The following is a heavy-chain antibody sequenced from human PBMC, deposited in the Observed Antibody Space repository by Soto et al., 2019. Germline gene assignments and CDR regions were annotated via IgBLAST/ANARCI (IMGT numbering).Heavy chain of an antibody. CDR2: IYYSGST. D-gene: IGHD6-13*01. J-gene: IGHJ4*02. V-gene: IGHV4-39*01. Sequence: SETLSLTCTVSGGSVTSSSYFWGWIRQPPGKGLEWIGSIYYSGSTYYNPSLKSRVTISVDTSKNQFSLKLSSVTAADTAVYYCARYGYSSSWVDYWGQGTLVTVSS. CDR1: GGSVTSSSYF. CDR3: ARYGYSSSWVDY.